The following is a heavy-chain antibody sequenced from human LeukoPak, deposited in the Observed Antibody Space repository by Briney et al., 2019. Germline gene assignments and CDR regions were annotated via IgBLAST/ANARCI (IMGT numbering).Heavy chain of an antibody. Sequence: SETLSLTCAVYGGSFNGYYCSWIRQAPGKGLEWIGEINYSGRTSYNPSLKSRVTISLDTTKNQFSLNLTSVTAADTAVYHCAVGRSYWGQGNLVTVSS. CDR1: GGSFNGYY. CDR3: AVGRSY. J-gene: IGHJ4*02. V-gene: IGHV4-34*01. CDR2: INYSGRT.